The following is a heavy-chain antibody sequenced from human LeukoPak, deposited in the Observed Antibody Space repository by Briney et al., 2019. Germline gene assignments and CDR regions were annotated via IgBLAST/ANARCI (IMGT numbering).Heavy chain of an antibody. CDR3: ARLPLGDHYFDY. J-gene: IGHJ4*02. D-gene: IGHD1-26*01. CDR2: IIPILGIA. CDR1: GGTFSSYA. Sequence: ASVKVSCKASGGTFSSYAISWVRQAPGQGLEWMGRIIPILGIANYAQKFQGRVTITADKSTSTAYMELSSLRSEDTAVYYCARLPLGDHYFDYWGQGTLVTVSS. V-gene: IGHV1-69*04.